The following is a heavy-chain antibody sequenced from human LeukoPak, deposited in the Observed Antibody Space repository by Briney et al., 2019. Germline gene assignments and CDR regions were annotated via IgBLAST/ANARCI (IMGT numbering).Heavy chain of an antibody. V-gene: IGHV1-18*01. CDR2: ISAYNANT. J-gene: IGHJ6*03. D-gene: IGHD6-19*01. Sequence: ASVKLSCKASGYTFTNYGITWVRQAPGQGLEWMGWISAYNANTNYAQKLQGRVTMTTDTSTSTAYMELRSLRSDDTAVYYCARVAVAGTLYYYYYMDVWGKGTTVTVSS. CDR1: GYTFTNYG. CDR3: ARVAVAGTLYYYYYMDV.